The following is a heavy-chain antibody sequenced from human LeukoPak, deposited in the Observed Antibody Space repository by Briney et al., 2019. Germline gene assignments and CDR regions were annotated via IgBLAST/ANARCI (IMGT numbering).Heavy chain of an antibody. CDR2: ISSTTI. CDR3: ARSRAGYYFDY. J-gene: IGHJ4*02. V-gene: IGHV3-48*01. Sequence: GGPLRLPCAPSGYTFSSYSMNWVRQSPGKGREWVSYISSTTIYYADYVKGRFTITRDNDKNSLYLQMNSLRAEDTAVYYCARSRAGYYFDYWGQGNLLTVSS. CDR1: GYTFSSYS.